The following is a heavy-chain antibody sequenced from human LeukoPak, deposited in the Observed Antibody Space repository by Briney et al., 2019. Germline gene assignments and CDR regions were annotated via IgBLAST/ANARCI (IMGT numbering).Heavy chain of an antibody. CDR2: IVPIFGKT. Sequence: SVEVSCKASGGSFSSNIIGWVRQAPGQGLEWMGGIVPIFGKTKYAQKLQGRVTITTDESSSTAYMELSSLRSDDTAIYYCARGWGIPAPISWFDPWGQGTLVTVSS. CDR3: ARGWGIPAPISWFDP. J-gene: IGHJ5*02. CDR1: GGSFSSNI. V-gene: IGHV1-69*05. D-gene: IGHD2-2*01.